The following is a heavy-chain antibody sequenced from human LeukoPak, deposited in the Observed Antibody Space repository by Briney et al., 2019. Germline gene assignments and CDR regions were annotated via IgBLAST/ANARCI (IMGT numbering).Heavy chain of an antibody. V-gene: IGHV4-59*08. CDR2: IYYCGST. J-gene: IGHJ4*02. CDR1: GGSISSYY. CDR3: ARRYSSGWYYFDY. Sequence: SETLSLTCTVSGGSISSYYWSWIRQPPGKGLEWIGYIYYCGSTNYNPSLKSRVTISVDTSKNQFSLKLSSVTAADTAVYYCARRYSSGWYYFDYWGQGTLVTVSS. D-gene: IGHD6-19*01.